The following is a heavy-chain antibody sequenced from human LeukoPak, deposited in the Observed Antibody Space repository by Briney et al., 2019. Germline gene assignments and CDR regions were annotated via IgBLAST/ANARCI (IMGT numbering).Heavy chain of an antibody. CDR3: ARYRSGSSWFAP. V-gene: IGHV4-59*08. D-gene: IGHD6-19*01. Sequence: SETLSLTCTVSGAPISSYYWSWIRQPPGKGLEWIGYIFDSGSTNYNPSLKSRVTISVDTSKSQFSLRLSSVTAADTAVYYCARYRSGSSWFAPWGQGTLVTVSS. CDR1: GAPISSYY. CDR2: IFDSGST. J-gene: IGHJ5*02.